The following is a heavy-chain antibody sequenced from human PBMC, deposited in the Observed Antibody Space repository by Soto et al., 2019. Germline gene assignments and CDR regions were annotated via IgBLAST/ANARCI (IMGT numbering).Heavy chain of an antibody. CDR3: ARKGGYDTYYYYGMDV. CDR1: GGTFSSYV. J-gene: IGHJ6*02. D-gene: IGHD5-12*01. V-gene: IGHV1-69*06. Sequence: SVKVSCKASGGTFSSYVISWVRQAPGQGLEWMGGIIPIFGTANYAQKFQGRVTITADKSTSTAYMELSSLRSEDTAVYYCARKGGYDTYYYYGMDVWGQGTTVTVYS. CDR2: IIPIFGTA.